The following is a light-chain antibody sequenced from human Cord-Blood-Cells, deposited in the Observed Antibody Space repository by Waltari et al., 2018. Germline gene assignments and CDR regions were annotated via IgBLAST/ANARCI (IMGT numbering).Light chain of an antibody. V-gene: IGLV2-23*02. CDR2: EVS. CDR1: SSDVGRYNL. Sequence: QSALTQPASVSGSPGQSIPISCTGTSSDVGRYNLVSWYQQHPCNAPKLLIYEVSKRPSGVSKRFSVSKSGNTSSLTISVLQAEDEADYYCCSYAGSSTWVFGGGTKLTVL. CDR3: CSYAGSSTWV. J-gene: IGLJ3*02.